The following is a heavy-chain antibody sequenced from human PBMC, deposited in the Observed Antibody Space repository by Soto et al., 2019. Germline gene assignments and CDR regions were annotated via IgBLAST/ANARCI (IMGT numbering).Heavy chain of an antibody. CDR1: SGSISSSDYY. CDR3: ETQEVGGSYVYTFDP. D-gene: IGHD1-26*01. CDR2: IYYSGST. Sequence: SETLSLTCSVSSGSISSSDYYWSLIRQPPGKGLEWIGCIYYSGSTYYKPSLKSRVTISVDTSKNHFSLKLSSVTAADTAVYYCETQEVGGSYVYTFDPWGQGTLVTVSS. V-gene: IGHV4-39*01. J-gene: IGHJ5*02.